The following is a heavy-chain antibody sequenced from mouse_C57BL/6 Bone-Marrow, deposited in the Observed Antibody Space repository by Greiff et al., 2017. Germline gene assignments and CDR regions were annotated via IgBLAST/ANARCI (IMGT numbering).Heavy chain of an antibody. D-gene: IGHD1-1*01. V-gene: IGHV5-4*03. CDR1: GFTFSSYA. Sequence: DVKLVESGGGLVKPGGSLKLSCAASGFTFSSYAMSWVRQTPEKRLEWVATISDGGSYTYYPDNVKGRFTISRDNAKNNLYLQMSHLKSEDTAMYYCARHYDGRAWFAYWGQGTLVTVSA. CDR2: ISDGGSYT. CDR3: ARHYDGRAWFAY. J-gene: IGHJ3*01.